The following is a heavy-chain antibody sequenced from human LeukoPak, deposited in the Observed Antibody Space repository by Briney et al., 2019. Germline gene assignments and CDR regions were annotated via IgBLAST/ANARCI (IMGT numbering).Heavy chain of an antibody. CDR3: VKAISQELCPIRLDY. D-gene: IGHD2-2*01. Sequence: GGSLRLSCAAFGFTFSSYAMHWVRQAPGKGLEYVSAISSNGGSTYYADSVKGRFTISRDNSKNTLYLQMSSLRAEDTAVYYRVKAISQELCPIRLDYWGEGPLVTVSS. CDR2: ISSNGGST. J-gene: IGHJ4*02. CDR1: GFTFSSYA. V-gene: IGHV3-64D*06.